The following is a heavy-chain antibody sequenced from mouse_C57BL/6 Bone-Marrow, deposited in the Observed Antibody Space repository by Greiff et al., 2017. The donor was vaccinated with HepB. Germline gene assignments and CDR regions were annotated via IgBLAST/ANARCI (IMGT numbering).Heavy chain of an antibody. CDR3: TTIYDCYYFYWYFDV. J-gene: IGHJ1*03. CDR2: IDPENGDT. V-gene: IGHV14-4*01. CDR1: GFNIKDDY. D-gene: IGHD2-3*01. Sequence: VQLQQSGAELVRPGASVKLSCTASGFNIKDDYMHWVKQRPEQGLEWIGWIDPENGDTEYASKFQGKATITADTSSNTAYLQLSSLTSEDTAVYYCTTIYDCYYFYWYFDVWGTGTTVTVSS.